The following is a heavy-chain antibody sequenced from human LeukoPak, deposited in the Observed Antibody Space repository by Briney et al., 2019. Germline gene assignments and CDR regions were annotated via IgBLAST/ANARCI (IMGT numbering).Heavy chain of an antibody. CDR2: IWNDGSNK. Sequence: GGSLRLSCAASGFTFSSYVMHWVRQAPGKGLELVAVIWNDGSNKYFADSVKGRFTISRDSSKNTLYLQMNSLRAEDTAVYYCASATGDNDAFDIWGQGTMVTVSS. J-gene: IGHJ3*02. CDR1: GFTFSSYV. D-gene: IGHD7-27*01. CDR3: ASATGDNDAFDI. V-gene: IGHV3-33*01.